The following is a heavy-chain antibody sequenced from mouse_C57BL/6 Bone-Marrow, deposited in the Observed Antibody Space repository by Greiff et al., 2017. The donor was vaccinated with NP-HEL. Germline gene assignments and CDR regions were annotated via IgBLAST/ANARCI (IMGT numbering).Heavy chain of an antibody. J-gene: IGHJ1*03. V-gene: IGHV1-80*01. CDR1: GYAFSSYW. CDR3: ARSVLLLGYFDV. CDR2: IYPGDGDT. Sequence: QVQLQQSGAELVKPGASVKISCKASGYAFSSYWMNWVKQRPGKGLEWIGQIYPGDGDTNYKGKFKGKATLTADKSSSTAYMQLSSLTSEDSAVYFCARSVLLLGYFDVWGTGTTVTVSS. D-gene: IGHD1-1*01.